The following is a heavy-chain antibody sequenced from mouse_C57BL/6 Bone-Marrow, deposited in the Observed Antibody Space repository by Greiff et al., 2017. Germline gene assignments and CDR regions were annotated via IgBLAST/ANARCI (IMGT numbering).Heavy chain of an antibody. Sequence: EVHLVESGGGLVKPGGSLKLSCAASGFTFSSYTMSWVRQTPEKRLEWVATISGGGGNTYYPDSVKGRFTITIDNSTNTLYLHLSSLRSEDTDLYYYDSYYYGSSPYAMDYWGQGTSVTVSS. J-gene: IGHJ4*01. CDR2: ISGGGGNT. V-gene: IGHV5-9*01. D-gene: IGHD1-1*01. CDR1: GFTFSSYT. CDR3: DSYYYGSSPYAMDY.